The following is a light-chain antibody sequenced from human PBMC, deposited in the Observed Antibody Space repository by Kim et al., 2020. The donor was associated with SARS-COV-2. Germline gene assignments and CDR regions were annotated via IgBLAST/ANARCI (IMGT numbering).Light chain of an antibody. Sequence: GQRVTTSCTGSSSNIGAGYDVHWYQQLPGTAPKLLIYGNTNRPSGVPDRFSGSKSGTSASLAITGLQAEDEADYYCQSYDSSLSGSVFGGGTKLTVL. CDR2: GNT. CDR3: QSYDSSLSGSV. V-gene: IGLV1-40*01. CDR1: SSNIGAGYD. J-gene: IGLJ2*01.